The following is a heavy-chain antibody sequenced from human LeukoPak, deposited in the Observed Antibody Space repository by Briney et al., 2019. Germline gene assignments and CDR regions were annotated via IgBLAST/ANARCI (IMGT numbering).Heavy chain of an antibody. D-gene: IGHD3-10*01. J-gene: IGHJ6*02. CDR2: IKQDGSEK. V-gene: IGHV3-7*03. CDR1: RFTISSYW. Sequence: GGSLRLSCAASRFTISSYWMSWVRQAPGKGLEWVANIKQDGSEKYYVDSVKGRFTISRDNSKNTLYLQMNSLRAEDTAVYYCAKRGSGPFSMDVWGQGTTVTVSS. CDR3: AKRGSGPFSMDV.